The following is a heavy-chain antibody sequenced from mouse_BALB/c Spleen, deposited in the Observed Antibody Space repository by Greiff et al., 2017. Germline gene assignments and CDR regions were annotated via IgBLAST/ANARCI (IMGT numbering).Heavy chain of an antibody. D-gene: IGHD2-4*01. CDR1: GFNIKDYY. CDR2: IDPENGNT. Sequence: EVQGVESGAELVRPGALVKLSCKASGFNIKDYYMHWVKQRPEQGLEWIGWIDPENGNTIYDPKFQGKASITADTSSNPAYLQLSSLTSEDTAVYYCASSTMSTTWDWGQGTTLTVSS. J-gene: IGHJ2*01. V-gene: IGHV14-1*02. CDR3: ASSTMSTTWD.